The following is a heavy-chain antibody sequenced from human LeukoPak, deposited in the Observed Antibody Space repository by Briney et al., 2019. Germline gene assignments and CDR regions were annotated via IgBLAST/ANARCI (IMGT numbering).Heavy chain of an antibody. CDR2: ISSSSSTI. CDR3: ARDRQWLVLSAFDI. Sequence: PGGSLRLSCAASGFTFSSYSMNWVRQAPGKGLEWVSYISSSSSTIYYADSVKGRFTISGDNAKNSLYLQMNSLGAEDTAVYYCARDRQWLVLSAFDIWGQGTMVTVSS. CDR1: GFTFSSYS. V-gene: IGHV3-48*01. J-gene: IGHJ3*02. D-gene: IGHD6-19*01.